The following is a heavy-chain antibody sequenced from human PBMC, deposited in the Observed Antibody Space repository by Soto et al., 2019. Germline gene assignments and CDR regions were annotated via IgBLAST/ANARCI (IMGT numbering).Heavy chain of an antibody. CDR1: GYSFSTSW. CDR3: AGGWHCYFDY. J-gene: IGHJ4*02. D-gene: IGHD6-19*01. CDR2: IYPGDSDT. V-gene: IGHV5-51*01. Sequence: GESLKISCNGSGYSFSTSWIGWFRQVPGKGLEYVGIIYPGDSDTRYNPSFRGQVIVSADTSSSTAYLQWSSLRTSDSAIYYCAGGWHCYFDYWGQGTLVTVSS.